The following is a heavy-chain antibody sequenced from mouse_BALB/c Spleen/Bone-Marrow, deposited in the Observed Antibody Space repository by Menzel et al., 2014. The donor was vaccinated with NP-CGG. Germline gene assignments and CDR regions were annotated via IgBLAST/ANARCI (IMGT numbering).Heavy chain of an antibody. Sequence: QVQLQQSGAVLVRPGSSVKISCKASGYAFSTYWMNWVKQRPGQGLEWIGQIYPGDGDTNYNEKFKGKATLTADKSSSTASIQLSSLTSEDSAVYFCARVGFSFDYWGQGTTLTVSS. CDR2: IYPGDGDT. J-gene: IGHJ2*01. CDR3: ARVGFSFDY. CDR1: GYAFSTYW. D-gene: IGHD3-1*01. V-gene: IGHV1-80*01.